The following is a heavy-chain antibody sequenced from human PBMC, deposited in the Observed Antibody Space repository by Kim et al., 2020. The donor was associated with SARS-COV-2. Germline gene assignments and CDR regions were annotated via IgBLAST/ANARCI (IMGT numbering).Heavy chain of an antibody. Sequence: SIDYAVSVRSRIIINPDPSKNQFSLHLNSVTPDDTAIYYCVRYSGWYYFDYWGQGTLVTVSS. CDR3: VRYSGWYYFDY. V-gene: IGHV6-1*01. J-gene: IGHJ4*02. CDR2: SI. D-gene: IGHD6-19*01.